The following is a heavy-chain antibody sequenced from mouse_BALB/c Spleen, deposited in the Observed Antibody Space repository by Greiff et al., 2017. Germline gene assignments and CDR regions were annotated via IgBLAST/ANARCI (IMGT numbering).Heavy chain of an antibody. D-gene: IGHD2-12*01. CDR3: ARGGIGYDGWFAY. V-gene: IGHV1S56*01. CDR1: GYTFTSYD. J-gene: IGHJ3*01. Sequence: VQLQQSGPGLVKPGALVKISCKASGYTFTSYDINWVKQRPGQGLEWIGWIYPGDGSTKYNEKFKGKATLTADKSSSTAYMQLCSLTSEKAAVYVCARGGIGYDGWFAYWGQGTLVTVSA. CDR2: IYPGDGST.